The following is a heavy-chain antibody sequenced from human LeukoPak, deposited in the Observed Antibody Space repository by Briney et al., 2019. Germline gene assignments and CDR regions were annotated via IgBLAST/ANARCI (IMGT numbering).Heavy chain of an antibody. CDR3: ARDPHSLDY. CDR2: IAYTGTI. V-gene: IGHV3-48*01. J-gene: IGHJ4*02. Sequence: GGSLRLSCAASGFSFSSYSMNWVRQASGKGLEWVAYIAYTGTIHYADSVRGRFAISRDNAKNSLYLQLNSLRVEDTAVYYCARDPHSLDYWGQGTRVTVSS. CDR1: GFSFSSYS.